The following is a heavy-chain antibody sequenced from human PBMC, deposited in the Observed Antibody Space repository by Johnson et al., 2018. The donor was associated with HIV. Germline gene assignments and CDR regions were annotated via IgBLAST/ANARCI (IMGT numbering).Heavy chain of an antibody. V-gene: IGHV3-NL1*01. Sequence: QAQLVESGGGVVQPGGSLTLSSAASRFTFSTNDMHGVRQAPGKGLEWVSVIYSGGSTYYADSVKGRFTISRDNSKNKLYLQMNSLRAEDTAVYYCARAQGVLVWFRELLFDAFDIWGQGTMVTVSS. D-gene: IGHD3-10*01. CDR1: RFTFSTND. CDR3: ARAQGVLVWFRELLFDAFDI. CDR2: IYSGGST. J-gene: IGHJ3*02.